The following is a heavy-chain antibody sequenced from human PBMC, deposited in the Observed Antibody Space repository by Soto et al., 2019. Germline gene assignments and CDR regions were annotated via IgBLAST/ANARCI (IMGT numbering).Heavy chain of an antibody. CDR3: ASFSRSHYYYYMDV. V-gene: IGHV4-59*08. J-gene: IGHJ6*03. CDR1: GGSISSYY. CDR2: IYYSGST. Sequence: LSLTCTVSGGSISSYYWSWIRQPPGKGLEWIGYIYYSGSTNYNPSLKSRVTISVDTSKNQFSLKLSSVTAADTAVYYCASFSRSHYYYYMDVWGKGTTVTVSS.